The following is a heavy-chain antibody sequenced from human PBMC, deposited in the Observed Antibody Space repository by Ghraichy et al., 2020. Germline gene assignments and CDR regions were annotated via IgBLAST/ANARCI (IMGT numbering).Heavy chain of an antibody. CDR2: ISTTSSYI. CDR1: GFILSSNS. V-gene: IGHV3-21*01. Sequence: GGSLRLSCAASGFILSSNSMNWVRQAPRKGLEWVSSISTTSSYIYYADSVKGRFTISRDNAKNSLYLQMNSLRADDTAVYYCARDTADGNNFEAFDIWGQGTVVTVSS. J-gene: IGHJ3*02. D-gene: IGHD5-24*01. CDR3: ARDTADGNNFEAFDI.